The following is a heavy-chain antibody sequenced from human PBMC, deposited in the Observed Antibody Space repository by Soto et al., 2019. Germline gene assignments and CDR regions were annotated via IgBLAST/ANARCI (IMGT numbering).Heavy chain of an antibody. CDR2: IHYSGST. Sequence: SETLSLTCTVSGDSIRSYSWGWIRQTPGKGLEWIGYIHYSGSTNYNPSLKSRVTISLDRSRNQFSLNLISVTAADTAVYYCTRDRYYGSGTLSDYWGQGTLVTVSS. CDR3: TRDRYYGSGTLSDY. D-gene: IGHD3-10*01. CDR1: GDSIRSYS. J-gene: IGHJ4*02. V-gene: IGHV4-59*01.